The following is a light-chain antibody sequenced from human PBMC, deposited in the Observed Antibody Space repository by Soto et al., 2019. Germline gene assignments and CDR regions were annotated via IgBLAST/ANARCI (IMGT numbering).Light chain of an antibody. Sequence: QSALTQPASVSGSPGQSITISCTGTNSDVGGYKYVSWYQQYPGKAPKLIIYDVSIRPSGVSNRFSGSKSGNTASLTISGLRADDEADYYCTSYTSTITLQFGGGTKLTVL. CDR1: NSDVGGYKY. CDR2: DVS. CDR3: TSYTSTITLQ. J-gene: IGLJ2*01. V-gene: IGLV2-14*01.